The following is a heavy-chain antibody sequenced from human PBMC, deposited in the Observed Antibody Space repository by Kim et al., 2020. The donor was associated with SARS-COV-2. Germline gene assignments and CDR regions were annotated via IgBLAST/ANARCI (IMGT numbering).Heavy chain of an antibody. V-gene: IGHV5-51*01. CDR2: IYPAESNI. CDR3: ARREWTGYGMDV. J-gene: IGHJ6*02. Sequence: GESLKISCKGSGYSFTSFWVAWVRQTPEKGLEWMGIIYPAESNIRYNPSFQGQVIISADKSLGTAYLQWHSLKASDTAMYYCARREWTGYGMDVWGQGTT. CDR1: GYSFTSFW. D-gene: IGHD3-9*01.